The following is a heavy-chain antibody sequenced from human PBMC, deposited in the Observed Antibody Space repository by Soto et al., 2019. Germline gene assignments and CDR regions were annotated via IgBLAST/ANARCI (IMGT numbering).Heavy chain of an antibody. V-gene: IGHV3-30-3*01. CDR1: GFTFSSYA. J-gene: IGHJ6*02. Sequence: QVPLVESGGGVVPPGRSLRLSCAASGFTFSSYAMHWVRQAPGKGLEWVAVISYDGSNKYYADSVKGRFTISRDNSKNMQYLEMNSLRAEDTAVYYCARDRGDIVVVPAAGAPYYYYGMDVWGQGTTVTVTS. CDR2: ISYDGSNK. D-gene: IGHD2-2*01. CDR3: ARDRGDIVVVPAAGAPYYYYGMDV.